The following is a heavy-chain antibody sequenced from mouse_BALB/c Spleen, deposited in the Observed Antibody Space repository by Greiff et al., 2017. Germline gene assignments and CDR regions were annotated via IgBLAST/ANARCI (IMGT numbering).Heavy chain of an antibody. CDR3: ARDYYGSSYNYFDY. Sequence: EVQGVESGGGLVKPGGSLKLSCAASGFTFSSYAMSWVRQTPEKRLEWVASISSGGSTYYPDSVKGRFTISRDNARNILYLQMSSLRSEDTAMYYCARDYYGSSYNYFDYWGQGTTLTVSS. J-gene: IGHJ2*01. V-gene: IGHV5-6-5*01. D-gene: IGHD1-1*01. CDR2: ISSGGST. CDR1: GFTFSSYA.